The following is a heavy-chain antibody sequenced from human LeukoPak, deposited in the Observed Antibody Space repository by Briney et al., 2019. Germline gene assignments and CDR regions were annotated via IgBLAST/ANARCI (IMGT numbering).Heavy chain of an antibody. CDR1: GFTFDDSA. Sequence: PGGSLRLSCAASGFTFDDSAMHWVRQAPGKGLEWVSTISWNSGTLGYADSVKGRFTISRDNAKNSLYLQMNNLRTEVTALYYCTKDGSYYNYFDYWGQGTLVTVSS. CDR3: TKDGSYYNYFDY. D-gene: IGHD1-26*01. CDR2: ISWNSGTL. J-gene: IGHJ4*02. V-gene: IGHV3-9*01.